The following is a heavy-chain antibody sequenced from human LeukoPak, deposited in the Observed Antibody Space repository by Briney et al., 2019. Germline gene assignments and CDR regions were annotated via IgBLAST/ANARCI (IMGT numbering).Heavy chain of an antibody. V-gene: IGHV3-66*01. CDR2: IYSGGST. J-gene: IGHJ6*02. CDR1: GFTVSSNY. D-gene: IGHD1-26*01. CDR3: ARDSFGALYYYYYGMDV. Sequence: GGSLRLSCAASGFTVSSNYMSWVRQAPGKGLEWVSVIYSGGSTYYADSVKGRFTISRDNSKNTLYLQMNSLRAEDTAVYYCARDSFGALYYYYYGMDVWGQGTTVTVS.